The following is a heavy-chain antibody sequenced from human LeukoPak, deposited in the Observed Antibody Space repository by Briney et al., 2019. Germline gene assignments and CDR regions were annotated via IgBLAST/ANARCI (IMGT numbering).Heavy chain of an antibody. J-gene: IGHJ4*02. V-gene: IGHV3-30*02. Sequence: GGSLRLSCVASGFTFSSYGMHWVRQAPGKGLEWVAFIRYDGSNKYYADSVKGRFTISRDNSKNTLYLQMNSLRAEDTAVYYCAKGTGYYFDYWGQGTLVTVSS. CDR2: IRYDGSNK. CDR1: GFTFSSYG. CDR3: AKGTGYYFDY. D-gene: IGHD1/OR15-1a*01.